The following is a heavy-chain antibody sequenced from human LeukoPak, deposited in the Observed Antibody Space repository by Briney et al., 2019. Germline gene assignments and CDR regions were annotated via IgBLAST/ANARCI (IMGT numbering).Heavy chain of an antibody. Sequence: GGSLRLSRAASGFTFSNAWMSWVRQAPGKGLEWVSVIYSGSSTYYADSVKGRFTISRDNSRNTLHLQMNSLRAEDTAVYYCASLGYMGMGFDYWGQGTLVTVSS. J-gene: IGHJ4*02. CDR2: IYSGSST. D-gene: IGHD5-18*01. CDR1: GFTFSNAW. CDR3: ASLGYMGMGFDY. V-gene: IGHV3-53*01.